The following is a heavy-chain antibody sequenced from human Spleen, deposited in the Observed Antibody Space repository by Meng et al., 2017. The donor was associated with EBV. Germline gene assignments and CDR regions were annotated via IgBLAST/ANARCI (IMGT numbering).Heavy chain of an antibody. V-gene: IGHV4-4*02. D-gene: IGHD2-8*01. J-gene: IGHJ1*01. CDR3: ARVGSDYANFQV. Sequence: QVQLRESGPGLVKPSGTLSLTCAVSGGSVSSPNWWSWVRQPPGKGLEWIGEVYPSGNTNYNPSLKSRVTISVDKSKNQFSMNLSSVTAADTAIYYCARVGSDYANFQVWGPGTLVTVSS. CDR2: VYPSGNT. CDR1: GGSVSSPNW.